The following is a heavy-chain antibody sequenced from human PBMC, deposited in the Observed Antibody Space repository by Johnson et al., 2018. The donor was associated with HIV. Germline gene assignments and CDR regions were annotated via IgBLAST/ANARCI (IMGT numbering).Heavy chain of an antibody. CDR2: IRYDGSNK. J-gene: IGHJ3*02. V-gene: IGHV3-30*02. CDR3: ARDFKDSSSWYGAFDI. Sequence: QVQLVESGGGVVQPGRSLRLSCAASGFTFSSYAMHWVRQAPGKGLEWVAFIRYDGSNKYYADSVKGRFTISRDNSKNTLYLQMNSLRAEDTAVYYCARDFKDSSSWYGAFDIWGQGTMVTVSS. D-gene: IGHD6-13*01. CDR1: GFTFSSYA.